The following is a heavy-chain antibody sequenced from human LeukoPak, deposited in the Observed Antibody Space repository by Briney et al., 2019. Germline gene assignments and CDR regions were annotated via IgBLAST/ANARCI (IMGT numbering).Heavy chain of an antibody. CDR3: AKSYYDFWSGYYLDY. CDR1: GFTFSSYA. J-gene: IGHJ4*02. Sequence: GGSLRLSCAASGFTFSSYAMSWVRQAPGKGLEWVSAISGSGGSTYYADSVKGRFTISRDNSKNTLYLQMNSLRAEDTAVYYCAKSYYDFWSGYYLDYWGQGTLVTVSS. D-gene: IGHD3-3*01. V-gene: IGHV3-23*01. CDR2: ISGSGGST.